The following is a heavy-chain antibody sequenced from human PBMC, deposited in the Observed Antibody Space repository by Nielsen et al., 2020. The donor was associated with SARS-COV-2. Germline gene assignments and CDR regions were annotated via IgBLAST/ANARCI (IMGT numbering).Heavy chain of an antibody. CDR1: GFTISTYG. CDR2: ISSST. V-gene: IGHV3-23*01. D-gene: IGHD6-19*01. Sequence: GESLKISCVVSGFTISTYGMSWVRQAPGKGLEWVSAISSSTYYADSAKGRFTVSRDNSKNTLYLQMNSLRAEDTAVYYCAKRSGYTSGWYGDYWGQGTLVTVSS. CDR3: AKRSGYTSGWYGDY. J-gene: IGHJ4*02.